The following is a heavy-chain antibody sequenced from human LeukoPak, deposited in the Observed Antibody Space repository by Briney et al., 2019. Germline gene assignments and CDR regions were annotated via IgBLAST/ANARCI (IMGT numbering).Heavy chain of an antibody. CDR3: ARDPRYGDSPG. Sequence: SQTLPLTCTVSGGSISSGSYFWSWIRQPAGKGLEWIGRIYTSGSTDYNPSLKSRVTISIDTSKNQFSLNLTSVTAADTAVYYCARDPRYGDSPGWGQGTLVTASS. D-gene: IGHD4-17*01. CDR2: IYTSGST. V-gene: IGHV4-61*02. CDR1: GGSISSGSYF. J-gene: IGHJ4*02.